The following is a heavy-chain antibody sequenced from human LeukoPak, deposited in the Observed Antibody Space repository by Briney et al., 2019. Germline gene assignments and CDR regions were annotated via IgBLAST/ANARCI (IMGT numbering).Heavy chain of an antibody. CDR1: GYTFSGHS. Sequence: ASVKVSCKGSGYTFSGHSLHWVRQAPGQRPGWMGWITIGDGHTRYSQKFQDRLTFTRDTPAATAYMELRNLQSEDTAIYYCTRGAVAGNGYGYWGQGTLVTVSS. CDR3: TRGAVAGNGYGY. J-gene: IGHJ4*02. D-gene: IGHD6-19*01. V-gene: IGHV1-3*04. CDR2: ITIGDGHT.